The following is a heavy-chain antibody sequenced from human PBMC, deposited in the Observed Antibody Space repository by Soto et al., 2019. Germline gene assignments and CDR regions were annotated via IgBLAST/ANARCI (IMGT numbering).Heavy chain of an antibody. CDR2: IIPIFGTA. J-gene: IGHJ3*02. CDR1: GGTFSSYA. Sequence: QVQLVQSGAEVKKPGSSVKVSCKASGGTFSSYAISWVRQAPGQGLEWMGGIIPIFGTANYAQKVQGRVTITADESTSTDDMELSSLRSEDTAVYYCARDRYCSSTSCSKIGHDAFDIWGQGTMVTVSS. V-gene: IGHV1-69*01. D-gene: IGHD2-2*01. CDR3: ARDRYCSSTSCSKIGHDAFDI.